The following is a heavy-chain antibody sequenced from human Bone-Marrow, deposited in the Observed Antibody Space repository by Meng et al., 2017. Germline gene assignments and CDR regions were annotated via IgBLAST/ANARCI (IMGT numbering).Heavy chain of an antibody. CDR1: GGSISSINW. V-gene: IGHV4-4*02. Sequence: QRQLEESVPRLVKPSGPLVLTCGVSGGSISSINWGSWVRQPPGKGLEWIGEIYHSGSTNYNPSLKSRVTISVDKSKNQFSLKLSSVTAADTAVYYCARRVSGSGLTTDWFDPWGQGTLVTVSS. CDR3: ARRVSGSGLTTDWFDP. CDR2: IYHSGST. J-gene: IGHJ5*02. D-gene: IGHD4-17*01.